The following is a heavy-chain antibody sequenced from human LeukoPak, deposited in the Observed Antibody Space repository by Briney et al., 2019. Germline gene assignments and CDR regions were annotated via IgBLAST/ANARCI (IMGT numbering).Heavy chain of an antibody. V-gene: IGHV1-2*02. CDR2: INPNSGGT. D-gene: IGHD5-12*01. CDR1: GYTFTGYY. CDR3: ARVATTHWWAAADLYYFDY. J-gene: IGHJ4*02. Sequence: GASVKVSCKASGYTFTGYYMHWVRQAPGQGLEWMGWINPNSGGTNYAQKFQGRVTMTRDTSISTAYMELSRLRSDDTAVYYCARVATTHWWAAADLYYFDYWGQGTLVTVSS.